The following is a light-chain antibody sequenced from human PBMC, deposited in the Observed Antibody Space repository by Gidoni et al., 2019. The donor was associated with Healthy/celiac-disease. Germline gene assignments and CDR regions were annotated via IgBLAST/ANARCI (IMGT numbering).Light chain of an antibody. V-gene: IGKV1-33*01. Sequence: DIQLTPSPSSLSASVGDRVTITCQASQDISNYLNWYQQKPGKATKLLIYDASNLETGVPSRLSGSGSGTDFTLTISSLQPEDIATYYCQQYDNLPALTFGGGTKVEIK. CDR2: DAS. CDR1: QDISNY. CDR3: QQYDNLPALT. J-gene: IGKJ4*01.